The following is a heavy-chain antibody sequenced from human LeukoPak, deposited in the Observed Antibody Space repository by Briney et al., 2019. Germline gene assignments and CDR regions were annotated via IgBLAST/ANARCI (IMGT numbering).Heavy chain of an antibody. D-gene: IGHD4-11*01. CDR1: GDSISSYY. V-gene: IGHV4-59*01. CDR2: IYYSGST. J-gene: IGHJ6*03. CDR3: AGGHSIEPYYYYYYMDV. Sequence: PSETLSLTCTASGDSISSYYCSWIRQPPGKGLEWIGYIYYSGSTSYNPSLKSRVTISLDTSNNQFSLKLRSVTAADTAVYYCAGGHSIEPYYYYYYMDVWGKGTTVTVSS.